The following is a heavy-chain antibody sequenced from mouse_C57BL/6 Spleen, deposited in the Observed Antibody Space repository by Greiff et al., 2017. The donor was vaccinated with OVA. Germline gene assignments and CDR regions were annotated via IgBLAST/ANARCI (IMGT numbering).Heavy chain of an antibody. CDR3: TRTTVVAHYAMDY. J-gene: IGHJ4*01. CDR1: GYTFTSYW. D-gene: IGHD1-1*01. Sequence: VQLKESGTVLARPGASVKMSCKTSGYTFTSYWMHWVKQRPGQGLEWIGAIYPGNSDTSYNQKFKGKAKLTAVTSASTAYMELSSLTNEDSAVYYCTRTTVVAHYAMDYWGQGTSVTVSS. CDR2: IYPGNSDT. V-gene: IGHV1-5*01.